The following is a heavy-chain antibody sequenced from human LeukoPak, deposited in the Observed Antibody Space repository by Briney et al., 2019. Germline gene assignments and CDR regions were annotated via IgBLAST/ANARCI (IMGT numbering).Heavy chain of an antibody. D-gene: IGHD5-12*01. Sequence: SETLSLTCTVSGYSISSGYYWGWIRQPPGKGLEWIGSIYYSGSTYYNPSLKSRVTISVDTSKNQFSLKLSSVTAADTAVYYCARDHRGYSGYLECWGQGTLVTVSS. CDR3: ARDHRGYSGYLEC. J-gene: IGHJ4*02. CDR2: IYYSGST. V-gene: IGHV4-38-2*02. CDR1: GYSISSGYY.